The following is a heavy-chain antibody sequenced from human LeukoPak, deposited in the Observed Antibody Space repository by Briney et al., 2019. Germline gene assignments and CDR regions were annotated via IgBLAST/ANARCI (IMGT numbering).Heavy chain of an antibody. CDR2: INQDETEK. V-gene: IGHV3-7*01. D-gene: IGHD3-10*02. CDR1: GFTFTSYW. J-gene: IGHJ6*04. Sequence: GGSLRLSCGASGFTFTSYWMSWVRQAPGKGLEWVATINQDETEKYYVDSVTGRFTISRDNAKNSLYLQMSSLRADDTAVYYCAELGITMIGGVWGKGTTVTISS. CDR3: AELGITMIGGV.